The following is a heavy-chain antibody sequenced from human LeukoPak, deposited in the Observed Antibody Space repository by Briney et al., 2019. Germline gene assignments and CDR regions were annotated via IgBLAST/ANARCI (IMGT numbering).Heavy chain of an antibody. CDR2: INHSGST. CDR1: GGSFSGYY. J-gene: IGHJ4*02. V-gene: IGHV4-34*01. CDR3: ARLYCSGGSCYSGY. Sequence: SETLSLTCAVYGGSFSGYYWSWIRQPPGKGLEWIGEINHSGSTNYNPSLKSRVTISVDTSKNQFSLKLSSVTAADTAVYYCARLYCSGGSCYSGYWGQGTLVTVSS. D-gene: IGHD2-15*01.